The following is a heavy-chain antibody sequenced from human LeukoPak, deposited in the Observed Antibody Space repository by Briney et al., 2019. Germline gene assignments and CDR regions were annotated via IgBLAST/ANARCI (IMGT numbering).Heavy chain of an antibody. J-gene: IGHJ4*02. CDR2: INPSGGST. Sequence: ASVKVSCKASGYTFTSYYMHWVRQAPGQGLEWMGIINPSGGSTSYAQKFQGRVTMTRDASTSTVYMELSSLRSEDTAVYYCARVGGALDFDYWGQGTLVTVSS. D-gene: IGHD3-3*02. V-gene: IGHV1-46*01. CDR1: GYTFTSYY. CDR3: ARVGGALDFDY.